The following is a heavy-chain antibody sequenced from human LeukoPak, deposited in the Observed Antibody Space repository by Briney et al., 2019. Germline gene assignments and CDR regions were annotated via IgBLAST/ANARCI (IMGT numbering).Heavy chain of an antibody. CDR3: ARPHGPVVTNDAFDI. V-gene: IGHV3-30-3*01. Sequence: GRSLRLSCAASGFTSSSYAMHWVRQAPGKGLEWVAVISYDGSNKYYADSVKGRFTISRDNSKDTLYLQMNSLRAEDTAVYYCARPHGPVVTNDAFDIWGQGTMVTVSS. D-gene: IGHD2-21*02. CDR1: GFTSSSYA. CDR2: ISYDGSNK. J-gene: IGHJ3*02.